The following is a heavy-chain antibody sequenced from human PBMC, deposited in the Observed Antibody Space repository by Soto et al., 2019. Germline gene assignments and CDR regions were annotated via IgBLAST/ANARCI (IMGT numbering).Heavy chain of an antibody. CDR1: GYTFTGYY. J-gene: IGHJ5*02. Sequence: ASVKVSCKASGYTFTGYYMHWVRRAPGQGLEWMGWINPNSGGSNYAQKFQGRVTMTRDTSISTAYMELSRLRSDDTAVYYCARASPFVPALPWGQGTLVTVSS. CDR2: INPNSGGS. V-gene: IGHV1-2*02. D-gene: IGHD2-2*01. CDR3: ARASPFVPALP.